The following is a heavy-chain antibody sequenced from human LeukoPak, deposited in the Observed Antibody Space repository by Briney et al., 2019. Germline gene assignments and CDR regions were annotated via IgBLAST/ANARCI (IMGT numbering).Heavy chain of an antibody. CDR3: TKEDYGNYVSPH. Sequence: GGSLRLSCAASGFTFSNAWMSWVRQAPGKGLEWAGRIKRKSDGGATDYAAPVKGRFTISRDDSKNTLYLQMNSLKTEDTALYYCTKEDYGNYVSPHWGQGTLVTVSS. J-gene: IGHJ4*02. CDR2: IKRKSDGGAT. D-gene: IGHD4-11*01. CDR1: GFTFSNAW. V-gene: IGHV3-15*01.